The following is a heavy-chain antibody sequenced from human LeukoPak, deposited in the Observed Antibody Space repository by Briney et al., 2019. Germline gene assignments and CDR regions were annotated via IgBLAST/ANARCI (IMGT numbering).Heavy chain of an antibody. CDR3: AREGHSGYDYGGFDY. J-gene: IGHJ4*02. Sequence: GGSLRLSCAASGFTFSSYWMSWVRQAPGKGLEWVANIKQDGSEKYYVVSVKGRFTISRDNAKNSLYLQMNSLRAEDTAVYYCAREGHSGYDYGGFDYWGQGTLVTVSS. CDR2: IKQDGSEK. D-gene: IGHD5-12*01. CDR1: GFTFSSYW. V-gene: IGHV3-7*01.